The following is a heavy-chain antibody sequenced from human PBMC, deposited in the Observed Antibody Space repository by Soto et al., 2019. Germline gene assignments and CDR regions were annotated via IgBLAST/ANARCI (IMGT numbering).Heavy chain of an antibody. V-gene: IGHV3-21*01. CDR2: ISTSSSYI. CDR1: GFTFSSYS. CDR3: TRDGAPTLTTEFDI. Sequence: LRLSCAASGFTFSSYSMNWVRQAPGQGLEWVSSISTSSSYIYYADSVKGRFTISRDNAKNSLYLQMNSLRVEDTAVYYCTRDGAPTLTTEFDIWGQGTMVTVSS. J-gene: IGHJ3*02. D-gene: IGHD4-17*01.